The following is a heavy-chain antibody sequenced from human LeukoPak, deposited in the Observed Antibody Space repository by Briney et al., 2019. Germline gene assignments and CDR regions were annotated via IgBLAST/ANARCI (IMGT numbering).Heavy chain of an antibody. CDR3: ARGPYYDSSGYYYSDY. CDR2: INHSGST. V-gene: IGHV4-34*01. Sequence: PSETLSLTCAVYGGSFSGYYWSWIRQPPGKGLEWIGEINHSGSTNYNPSLKSRVTISVDTSKNQFSLKLSSVTAADTAVYYCARGPYYDSSGYYYSDYWGQGTLVTVSS. D-gene: IGHD3-22*01. CDR1: GGSFSGYY. J-gene: IGHJ4*02.